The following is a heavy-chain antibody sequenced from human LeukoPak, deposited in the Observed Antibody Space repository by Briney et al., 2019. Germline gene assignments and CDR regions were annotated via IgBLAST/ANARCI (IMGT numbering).Heavy chain of an antibody. D-gene: IGHD3-22*01. V-gene: IGHV4-4*07. CDR3: ARLKPARYYYDSSGPDY. CDR2: IYTSGST. J-gene: IGHJ4*02. CDR1: GGSISSYY. Sequence: SETLSLTCTVSGGSISSYYWSWIRQPAGKGLEWIGRIYTSGSTNYNPSLKSRVTMSVDTSKNQFSLKLSSVTAADTAVYYCARLKPARYYYDSSGPDYWGQGTLVTVSS.